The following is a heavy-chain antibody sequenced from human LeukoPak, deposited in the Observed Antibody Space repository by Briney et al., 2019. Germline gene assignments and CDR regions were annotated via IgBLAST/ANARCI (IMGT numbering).Heavy chain of an antibody. CDR3: ARDSSGWTYYWFDP. CDR1: GFTFSSYS. Sequence: GGSLRLSCAASGFTFSSYSMNWVRQAPGKGLEWVSSISTSSSYIYYADSVKGRFTISRDNAKNSLYLQMNSLRAEDTAVYYCARDSSGWTYYWFDPWGQGTLVTVSS. CDR2: ISTSSSYI. V-gene: IGHV3-21*01. D-gene: IGHD6-19*01. J-gene: IGHJ5*02.